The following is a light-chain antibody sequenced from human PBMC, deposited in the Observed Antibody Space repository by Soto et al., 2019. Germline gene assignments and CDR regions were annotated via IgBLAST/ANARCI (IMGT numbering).Light chain of an antibody. CDR1: SSDVGGYNY. CDR2: EVS. CDR3: SSYTSSSIRYV. Sequence: QPVLTQPASVSGSPGQSITISCTGTSSDVGGYNYVSWYQQHPGKAPKLMIYEVSNRPSGVSNRFSGSKSGNTASLTISGLQAEDEADYYCSSYTSSSIRYVFGTGTKVTVL. V-gene: IGLV2-14*01. J-gene: IGLJ1*01.